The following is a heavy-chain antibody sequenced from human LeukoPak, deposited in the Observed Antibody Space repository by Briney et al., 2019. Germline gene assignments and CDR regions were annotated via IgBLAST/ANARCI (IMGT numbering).Heavy chain of an antibody. CDR3: ATDDKYAPSS. CDR2: ISSSSGYI. CDR1: GFTFSSYS. J-gene: IGHJ5*02. D-gene: IGHD2-2*01. Sequence: PGGSLRLSCAASGFTFSSYSMNWVRQAPGKGLEWVSSISSSSGYIYYADSVKGRFTISRDNAKNSLYLQMNSLRAEDTAVYYCATDDKYAPSSWGQGTLVTVSS. V-gene: IGHV3-21*01.